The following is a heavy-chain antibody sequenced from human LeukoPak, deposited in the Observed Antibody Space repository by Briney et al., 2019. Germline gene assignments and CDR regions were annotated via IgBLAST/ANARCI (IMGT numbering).Heavy chain of an antibody. CDR1: VFTFSSYG. CDR3: AKTPSPYYDSSGYPLDV. D-gene: IGHD3-22*01. Sequence: GGPLRLSCAASVFTFSSYGMHWVRQAPGKGLEWVAVISYDGSNKYYADSVKGRFTISRDNSKNTLYLQMNSLRAEDTAVYYCAKTPSPYYDSSGYPLDVWGQGTTVTVSS. CDR2: ISYDGSNK. V-gene: IGHV3-30*18. J-gene: IGHJ6*02.